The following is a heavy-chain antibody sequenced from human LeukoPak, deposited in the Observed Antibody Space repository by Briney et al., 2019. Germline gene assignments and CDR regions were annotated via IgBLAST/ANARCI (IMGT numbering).Heavy chain of an antibody. V-gene: IGHV3-48*01. CDR3: ARDLSGVTGYTYGRGIDY. D-gene: IGHD5-18*01. CDR2: ISSSSSTI. Sequence: GGSLRLSCAASGFTFSSYSMNWVRQAPGKGLEWVSYISSSSSTIYYADSVKGRFTISRDNAKNSLYLQMNSLRAEDTAVYYCARDLSGVTGYTYGRGIDYWGQGTLVTVSS. CDR1: GFTFSSYS. J-gene: IGHJ4*02.